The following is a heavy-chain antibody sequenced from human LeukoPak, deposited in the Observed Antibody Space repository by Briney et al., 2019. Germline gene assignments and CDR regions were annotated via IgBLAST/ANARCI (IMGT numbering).Heavy chain of an antibody. D-gene: IGHD6-6*01. Sequence: GESLQISCKGSGYNFTNYWIGWVRQMPGKSLEWMGIIYPGDSDTRYSPSFQGQVTISADKSISTAYLQWTSLKASDTAMYYCARHSSSSLSYYYIDVWGKGTTVTVSS. V-gene: IGHV5-51*01. CDR2: IYPGDSDT. CDR1: GYNFTNYW. CDR3: ARHSSSSLSYYYIDV. J-gene: IGHJ6*03.